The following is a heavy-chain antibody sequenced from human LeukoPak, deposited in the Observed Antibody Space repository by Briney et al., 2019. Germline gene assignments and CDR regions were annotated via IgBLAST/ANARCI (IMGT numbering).Heavy chain of an antibody. Sequence: PSETLSLTCTVSGGSINNYYWNWIRQPPGRGLEWIGYIYYTGNTNYNPSLKSRVTISADTSKNQFSLKLSSVTAADTVVYYCARGDYDFWSGYRHFDYWGQGTLVTVSS. V-gene: IGHV4-59*01. D-gene: IGHD3-3*01. CDR1: GGSINNYY. J-gene: IGHJ4*02. CDR2: IYYTGNT. CDR3: ARGDYDFWSGYRHFDY.